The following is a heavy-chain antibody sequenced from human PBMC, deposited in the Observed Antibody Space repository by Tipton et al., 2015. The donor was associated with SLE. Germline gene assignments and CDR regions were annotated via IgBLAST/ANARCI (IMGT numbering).Heavy chain of an antibody. Sequence: TLSLTCAVYGGSFSGYYWSWIRQPPGKGLEWIGEIDHSGGTNYNPSLKSRVTISVDTSKNQFSLKLSSVTAADTALYYCARTTEYFDPWGQGTLVAVSS. CDR2: IDHSGGT. CDR3: ARTTEYFDP. J-gene: IGHJ5*02. D-gene: IGHD1-1*01. CDR1: GGSFSGYY. V-gene: IGHV4-34*01.